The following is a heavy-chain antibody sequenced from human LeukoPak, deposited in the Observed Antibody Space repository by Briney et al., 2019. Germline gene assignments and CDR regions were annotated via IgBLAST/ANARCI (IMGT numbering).Heavy chain of an antibody. CDR3: AKDHDYGGSFDY. D-gene: IGHD4-23*01. Sequence: TGGSLRLSCAASGFTFSSYAMSWVRQAPGKGLEWVSAISGSGGSTYYADSVKGRLTISRDNSKNTLYLQMNSLRAEDTAVYYCAKDHDYGGSFDYWGQGTLVTVSS. CDR2: ISGSGGST. J-gene: IGHJ4*02. V-gene: IGHV3-23*01. CDR1: GFTFSSYA.